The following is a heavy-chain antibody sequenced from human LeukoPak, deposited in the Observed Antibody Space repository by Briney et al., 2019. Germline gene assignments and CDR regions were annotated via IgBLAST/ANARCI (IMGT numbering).Heavy chain of an antibody. D-gene: IGHD2-2*01. CDR1: GVSISSSTYY. Sequence: SETLSLTCTVSGVSISSSTYYWGWIRQPPGKGLEWIGYIYYSGSTNYNPSLKSRVTISVDTSKNQFSLKLSSVTAADTAVYYCARHPRYQLPTSRLAFDIWGQGTMVTVSS. CDR3: ARHPRYQLPTSRLAFDI. J-gene: IGHJ3*02. CDR2: IYYSGST. V-gene: IGHV4-61*05.